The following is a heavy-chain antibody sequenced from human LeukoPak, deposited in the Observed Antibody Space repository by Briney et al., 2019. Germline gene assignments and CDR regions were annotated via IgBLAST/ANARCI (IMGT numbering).Heavy chain of an antibody. V-gene: IGHV1-2*02. CDR2: INPESGAT. CDR1: GYTCTGYY. CDR3: ARGLYHSDSSGYYSY. Sequence: ASVKVSCKSCGYTCTGYYVHWVRQALGQGLEWMGWINPESGATDYAQKFQGRVTMTRDTSISTAYMDLTSLRSDDTDVYYCARGLYHSDSSGYYSYWGQGTLVTVSS. D-gene: IGHD3-22*01. J-gene: IGHJ4*02.